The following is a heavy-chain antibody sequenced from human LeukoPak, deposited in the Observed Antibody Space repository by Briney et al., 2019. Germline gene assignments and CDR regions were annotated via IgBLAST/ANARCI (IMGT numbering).Heavy chain of an antibody. J-gene: IGHJ4*02. D-gene: IGHD3-22*01. CDR3: AKADYYDSSGYLDY. V-gene: IGHV3-43*01. CDR1: GFTFDDYT. Sequence: GGSLRLSCAAYGFTFDDYTMDWVRQLPGRGREWVFFISWDGGSTYYADSVKGRFTISRDNSKNSLYLQMNSLRTEDTALYYCAKADYYDSSGYLDYWGQGTLVTVSS. CDR2: ISWDGGST.